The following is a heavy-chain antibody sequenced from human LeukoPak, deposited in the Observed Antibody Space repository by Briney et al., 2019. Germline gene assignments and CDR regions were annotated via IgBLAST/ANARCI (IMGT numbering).Heavy chain of an antibody. CDR3: ARLFVGSSTGRSLDY. CDR1: GGSFSGYY. CDR2: INHSGST. V-gene: IGHV4-34*01. D-gene: IGHD6-13*01. Sequence: PSETLSLTCAVYGGSFSGYYWTWIRQPPGKGLEWIGEINHSGSTYNSPSLKSRVTISVDTSKNQFSLKLSSVTAADTAVYYCARLFVGSSTGRSLDYWGQGTLVTVSS. J-gene: IGHJ4*02.